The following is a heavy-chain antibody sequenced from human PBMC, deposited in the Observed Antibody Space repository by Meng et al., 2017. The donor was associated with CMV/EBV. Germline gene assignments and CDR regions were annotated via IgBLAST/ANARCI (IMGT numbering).Heavy chain of an antibody. V-gene: IGHV3-30*02. CDR1: EFTFSSYA. CDR3: AKAVASY. CDR2: IRYDGSNK. Sequence: GGSLRLSCAASEFTFSSYAMNWVRQAPGKGLEWVAFIRYDGSNKYYADSMKGRFTISRDNSKNTLYLQMNSLRAEDTAVYYCAKAVASYWGQGTLVTVSS. J-gene: IGHJ4*02. D-gene: IGHD4-23*01.